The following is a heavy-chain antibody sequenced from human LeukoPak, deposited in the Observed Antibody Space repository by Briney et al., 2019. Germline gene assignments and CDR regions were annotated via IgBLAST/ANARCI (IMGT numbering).Heavy chain of an antibody. V-gene: IGHV3-7*01. CDR2: IKQDGSEK. CDR1: GFTFSSYW. D-gene: IGHD2-21*01. CDR3: ARDPRVRVVLYYYYMDV. J-gene: IGHJ6*03. Sequence: GGSLRLSCAASGFTFSSYWMSWVRQAPGKGLEWVANIKQDGSEKYYVDSVKGRFTISRDNAKNLLYLQMNSLRAEDTAVYYCARDPRVRVVLYYYYMDVWGKGTTVTVSS.